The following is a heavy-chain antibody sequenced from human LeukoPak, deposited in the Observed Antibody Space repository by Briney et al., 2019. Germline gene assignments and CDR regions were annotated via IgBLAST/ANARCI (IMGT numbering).Heavy chain of an antibody. Sequence: SETLSLTCTVSGASISIYYWSWIRQPPGKGLEWIGYIYSSGSTNYNPSLKSRVTISVDTSKNQFSLKLSSVTAADTAVYYCVRDRELTYWGQGTLVTVSS. CDR3: VRDRELTY. CDR2: IYSSGST. V-gene: IGHV4-59*01. J-gene: IGHJ4*02. CDR1: GASISIYY. D-gene: IGHD1-26*01.